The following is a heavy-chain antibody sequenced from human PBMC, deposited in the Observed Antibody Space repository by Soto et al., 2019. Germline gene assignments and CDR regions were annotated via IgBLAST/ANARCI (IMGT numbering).Heavy chain of an antibody. J-gene: IGHJ6*02. D-gene: IGHD2-2*01. CDR1: GFIFGDYA. CDR3: SRRYQFIMDV. CDR2: IRNQPYGGTT. Sequence: EVQLVESGGGLVQPGRSLRLSCRTSGFIFGDYAMSWVRQAPGKGLEWVGFIRNQPYGGTTEYGASVKGRFTISRDDSNSIAYLQMNHLKAEDTAVYYCSRRYQFIMDVWGQGTTVTVSS. V-gene: IGHV3-49*04.